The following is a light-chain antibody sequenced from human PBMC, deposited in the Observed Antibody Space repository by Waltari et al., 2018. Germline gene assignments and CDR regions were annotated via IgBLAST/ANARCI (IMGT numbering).Light chain of an antibody. CDR2: RNE. Sequence: QSVLTQPPSASGTPGQSVTISCSGSLSNIGANFVYWYQQVPGTAPKILIYRNEQRPSGVPDRFSASKSGSSASLAISGLRSEDEADYFCAAWDDSLGGHFVFGTGTKVIV. V-gene: IGLV1-47*01. CDR1: LSNIGANF. CDR3: AAWDDSLGGHFV. J-gene: IGLJ1*01.